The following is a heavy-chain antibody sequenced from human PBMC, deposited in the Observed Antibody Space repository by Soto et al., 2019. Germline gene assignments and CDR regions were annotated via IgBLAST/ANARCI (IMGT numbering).Heavy chain of an antibody. D-gene: IGHD3-22*01. J-gene: IGHJ4*02. CDR1: GFTFSSYA. V-gene: IGHV3-23*01. CDR2: ISGSGGST. CDR3: AKAPGGYYDSRLLFSY. Sequence: GGSLRLSCAASGFTFSSYAMSWVRQAPGKGLEWVSAISGSGGSTYYADSVKGRFTISRDNSKNTLYLQMNSLRAEDTAVYYCAKAPGGYYDSRLLFSYWGQGTLVTVSS.